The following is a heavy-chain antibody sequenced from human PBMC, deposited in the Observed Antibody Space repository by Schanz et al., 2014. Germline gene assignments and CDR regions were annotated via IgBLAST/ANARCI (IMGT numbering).Heavy chain of an antibody. CDR2: ISYDGNNQ. CDR3: ARLGRMGAFDI. D-gene: IGHD2-8*01. V-gene: IGHV3-30*19. CDR1: GFTFRTYG. Sequence: QVHLVESGGGVVQPGGSLRLSCAASGFTFRTYGMHWVRQAPGKGLEWVAFISYDGNNQYYADSVKGRFTISRDNSKKSLFLQMNSLRAEDTAVYYCARLGRMGAFDIWGQGTMVTVSS. J-gene: IGHJ3*02.